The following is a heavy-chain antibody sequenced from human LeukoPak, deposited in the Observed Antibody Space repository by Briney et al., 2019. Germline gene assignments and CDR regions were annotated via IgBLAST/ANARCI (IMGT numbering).Heavy chain of an antibody. CDR2: IYTSGST. J-gene: IGHJ4*02. V-gene: IGHV4-4*07. CDR3: ARDSSGYYFSREKYYFDY. D-gene: IGHD3-22*01. Sequence: PSETLSLTCTVSGGSISSYYWSWIRQPAGKGLEWIGRIYTSGSTNYNPSLKSRVTMSVDTSKNQFSLKLSSVTAADTAVYYCARDSSGYYFSREKYYFDYWGQGTLVTVSS. CDR1: GGSISSYY.